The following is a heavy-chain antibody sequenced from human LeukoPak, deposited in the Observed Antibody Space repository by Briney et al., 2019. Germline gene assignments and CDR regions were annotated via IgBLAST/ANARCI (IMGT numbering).Heavy chain of an antibody. V-gene: IGHV3-9*01. D-gene: IGHD6-19*01. Sequence: PGRSLRLSCAASGFTFDDYAMHWVRQAPGKGLEWVSGISWNSGSIGYADSVKGRFTISRDNAKNSLYLQMNSLRAEDTALYYCAKDGSAVAGLFDYWGQGTLVTVSS. CDR1: GFTFDDYA. CDR2: ISWNSGSI. J-gene: IGHJ4*02. CDR3: AKDGSAVAGLFDY.